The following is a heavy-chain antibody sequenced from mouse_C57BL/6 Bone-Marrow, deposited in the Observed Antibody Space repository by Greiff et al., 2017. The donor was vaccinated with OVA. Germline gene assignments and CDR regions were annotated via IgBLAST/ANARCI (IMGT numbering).Heavy chain of an antibody. Sequence: QFQLQQPGAELVKPGASVKLSCKASGYTFTSYWMQWVKQRPGQGLEWIGEIDPSDSYTNYNQKFKGKATLTVDTSSSTAYMQLSSLTSEDSAVYYCAREADGYAWFAYWGQGTLVTVSA. J-gene: IGHJ3*01. V-gene: IGHV1-50*01. D-gene: IGHD2-2*01. CDR2: IDPSDSYT. CDR1: GYTFTSYW. CDR3: AREADGYAWFAY.